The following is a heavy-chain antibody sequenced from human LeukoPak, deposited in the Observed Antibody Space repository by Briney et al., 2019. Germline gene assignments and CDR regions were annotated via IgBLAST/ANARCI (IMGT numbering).Heavy chain of an antibody. Sequence: ASGKVSCKASGYTFTGYYMHWVRQAPGQGLEWMGWINPNSCGTYYAQKFQGRVTMTRDTSISTAYMELSRLRSDDTAVYYCAREDVEYYGLGSYCYNYWGQGTLVTVSS. CDR2: INPNSCGT. V-gene: IGHV1-2*02. D-gene: IGHD3-10*01. CDR1: GYTFTGYY. CDR3: AREDVEYYGLGSYCYNY. J-gene: IGHJ4*02.